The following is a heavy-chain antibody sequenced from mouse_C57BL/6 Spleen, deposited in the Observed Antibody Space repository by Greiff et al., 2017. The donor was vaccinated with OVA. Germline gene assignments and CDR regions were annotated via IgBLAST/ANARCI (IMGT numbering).Heavy chain of an antibody. CDR2: ILPGSGST. CDR3: ARTGYGSSYWYFDV. CDR1: GYTFTGYW. Sequence: QVQLQQSGAELMKPGASVKLSCKATGYTFTGYWIEWVKQRPGHGLEWIGEILPGSGSTTYNEKFKGKATFTADTSSNTAYMQHSSLTTEDSAIYDCARTGYGSSYWYFDVWGTGTTVTVSS. D-gene: IGHD1-1*01. V-gene: IGHV1-9*01. J-gene: IGHJ1*03.